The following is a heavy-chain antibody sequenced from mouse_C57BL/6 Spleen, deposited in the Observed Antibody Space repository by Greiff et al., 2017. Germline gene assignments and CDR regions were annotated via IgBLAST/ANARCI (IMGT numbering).Heavy chain of an antibody. CDR2: ISSGGSYN. V-gene: IGHV5-6*02. CDR3: ARGEAKGFDY. CDR1: GFPFSSYG. J-gene: IGHJ2*01. Sequence: DVKLVESGGDLVKPGGSLKLSCAASGFPFSSYGLSWVRQTPDKRLEWVATISSGGSYNDYPDSVKGRFTISRDNAKTTLYLQMSSLKSEDTAMYYCARGEAKGFDYWGQGTTLTVSS.